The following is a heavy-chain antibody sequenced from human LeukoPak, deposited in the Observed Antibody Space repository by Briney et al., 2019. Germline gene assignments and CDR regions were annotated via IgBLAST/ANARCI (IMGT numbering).Heavy chain of an antibody. CDR3: AKEYSSTLVQVDWFDP. D-gene: IGHD6-13*01. CDR2: IRYDGSNK. Sequence: TGGSLRLSCAASGFTFSSYGMHWVRQAPGKGLEWVAFIRYDGSNKYYVDSVKGRFTISRDNSKNTLNLQMNSLRAEDTAVYYCAKEYSSTLVQVDWFDPWGQGTLVTVSS. J-gene: IGHJ5*02. CDR1: GFTFSSYG. V-gene: IGHV3-30*02.